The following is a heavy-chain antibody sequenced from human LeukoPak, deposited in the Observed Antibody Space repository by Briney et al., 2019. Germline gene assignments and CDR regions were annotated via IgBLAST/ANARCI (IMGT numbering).Heavy chain of an antibody. Sequence: QTGGSLRLSCAASGFTFSSYWMSWVRQAPGKGLEWVANIKQDGSEKYYVDSVKGRFTISRDNAKNSLYLQMNSLRAEDTAVYYCARVSLGGWYYDILTGYYAAFDYWGQGTLVTVSS. D-gene: IGHD3-9*01. J-gene: IGHJ4*02. CDR2: IKQDGSEK. CDR3: ARVSLGGWYYDILTGYYAAFDY. V-gene: IGHV3-7*01. CDR1: GFTFSSYW.